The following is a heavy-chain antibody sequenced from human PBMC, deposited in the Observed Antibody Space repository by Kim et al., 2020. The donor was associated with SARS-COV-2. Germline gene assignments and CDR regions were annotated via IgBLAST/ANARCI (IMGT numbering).Heavy chain of an antibody. Sequence: SETLSLTCTVSGGSISSGSYYWSWIRQPAGKGLEWIGRIYTSGSTNYNPSLKSRVTISVDTSKNQFSLKLSSVTAADTAVYYCARSSSSWYLYYGMDVWGQGTTVTVSS. D-gene: IGHD6-13*01. CDR2: IYTSGST. CDR1: GGSISSGSYY. V-gene: IGHV4-61*02. CDR3: ARSSSSWYLYYGMDV. J-gene: IGHJ6*02.